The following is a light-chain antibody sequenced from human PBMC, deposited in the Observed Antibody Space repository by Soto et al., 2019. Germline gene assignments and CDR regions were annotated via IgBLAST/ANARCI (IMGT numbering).Light chain of an antibody. J-gene: IGKJ2*01. CDR2: DAS. CDR1: QGISTY. V-gene: IGKV1-39*01. CDR3: QQSYRTPYT. Sequence: DIQMTQSPSSLSASVGDRVTITCRASQGISTYLVWYQQRQGRAPKLLLYDASSLLRGVPSKFSGSVSGTHFTLTISSLQPEDFATYYCQQSYRTPYTFGQGTKLETK.